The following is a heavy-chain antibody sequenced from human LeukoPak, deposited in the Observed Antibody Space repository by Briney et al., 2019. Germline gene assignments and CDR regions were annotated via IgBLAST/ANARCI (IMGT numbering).Heavy chain of an antibody. CDR1: GGSISSGGYY. Sequence: SETLSLTCTVSGGSISSGGYYWSWIRQHPGKGLEWIGYIYYSGSTYYNPSLKSRVTISVDTSKNQFSLKLSSVTAADTAVYYCARGGSMITFGGVIDYWGQGTLVTVSS. D-gene: IGHD3-16*01. V-gene: IGHV4-31*03. CDR3: ARGGSMITFGGVIDY. J-gene: IGHJ4*02. CDR2: IYYSGST.